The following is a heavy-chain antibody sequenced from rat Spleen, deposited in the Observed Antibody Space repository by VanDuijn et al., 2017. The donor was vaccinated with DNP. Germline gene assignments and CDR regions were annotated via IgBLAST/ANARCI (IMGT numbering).Heavy chain of an antibody. V-gene: IGHV5-29*01. CDR2: ISYDGSST. Sequence: EVQLVESDGGLVQPGRSLKLSCAASGFTFSDYYMAWVRQAPTKGLEWVATISYDGSSTYYRDSVKGRFTISRDNAKSTLYLQMDSLRSEDTATYYCARHENTGPYYFDYWGQGVMVTVSS. D-gene: IGHD4-2*01. CDR1: GFTFSDYY. CDR3: ARHENTGPYYFDY. J-gene: IGHJ2*01.